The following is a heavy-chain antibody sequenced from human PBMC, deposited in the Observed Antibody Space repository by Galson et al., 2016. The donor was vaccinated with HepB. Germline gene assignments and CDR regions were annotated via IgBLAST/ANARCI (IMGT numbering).Heavy chain of an antibody. J-gene: IGHJ4*02. Sequence: SLRLSCAVSGSIFSGHWMSWVRQAPGEGLEWVANINPDGSQKYYVDSVRGRFTISRDNAKNSLFLYMNNVRADDTALYYCARGRCCSGGGCYQDYWGQGTLVTGSS. CDR2: INPDGSQK. CDR3: ARGRCCSGGGCYQDY. CDR1: GSIFSGHW. D-gene: IGHD2-15*01. V-gene: IGHV3-7*03.